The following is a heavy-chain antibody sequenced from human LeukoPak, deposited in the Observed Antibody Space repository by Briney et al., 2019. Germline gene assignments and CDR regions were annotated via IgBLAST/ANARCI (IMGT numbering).Heavy chain of an antibody. J-gene: IGHJ5*02. CDR2: IRGSGGST. Sequence: PGGSLRLSCAASGFTFSSYAMSWVRQAPGKGLEWVSAIRGSGGSTYYADSVKGRFTISRDNSKNTLYLQMNSLRAEDTAVYYCAKDLAVAGHNWFDPWGQGTLVTVSS. CDR1: GFTFSSYA. D-gene: IGHD6-19*01. CDR3: AKDLAVAGHNWFDP. V-gene: IGHV3-23*01.